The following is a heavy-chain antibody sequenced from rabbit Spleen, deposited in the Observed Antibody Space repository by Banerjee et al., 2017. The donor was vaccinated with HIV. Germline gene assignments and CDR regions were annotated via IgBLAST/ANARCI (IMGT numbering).Heavy chain of an antibody. CDR1: GVSFSGNSY. CDR2: INTATGKP. CDR3: ARGLVGVIGWKFYL. V-gene: IGHV1S45*01. Sequence: QEQLEESGGGLVKPEGSLTLTCKASGVSFSGNSYMCWVRQAPGKGLEWIACINTATGKPVYATWAKGGFTISRASSATVTVRMTSLTAADRATYFCARGLVGVIGWKFYLWGPDTLVTVS. D-gene: IGHD1-1*01. J-gene: IGHJ4*01.